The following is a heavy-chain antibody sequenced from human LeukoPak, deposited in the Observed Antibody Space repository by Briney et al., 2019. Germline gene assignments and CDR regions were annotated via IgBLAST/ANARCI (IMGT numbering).Heavy chain of an antibody. Sequence: PGGSLRPSCAASGFTFSGHWMTWVRQAPGKGLEWVANIKEDGSKKNYVDSVKGRFTISRDNAKNSLYLQMTSLRAEDTAMYYCATPLDYHDSSGFHQGGDWGQGTLVTVSS. V-gene: IGHV3-7*03. J-gene: IGHJ4*02. D-gene: IGHD3-22*01. CDR1: GFTFSGHW. CDR3: ATPLDYHDSSGFHQGGD. CDR2: IKEDGSKK.